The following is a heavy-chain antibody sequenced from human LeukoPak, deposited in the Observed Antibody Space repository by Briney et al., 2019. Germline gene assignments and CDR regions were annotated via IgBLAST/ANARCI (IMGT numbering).Heavy chain of an antibody. Sequence: PGGTLRLSCAASGFTFSSYAMSWVRQAPAKGLEWVSAISGSGGSTYYSDSVKGRFTISRDNSKNTLYLKMNSTKAEDTAVYYCAKDKAIAAAGYFDYWGQGTLVTVSS. J-gene: IGHJ4*02. CDR2: ISGSGGST. V-gene: IGHV3-23*01. D-gene: IGHD6-13*01. CDR3: AKDKAIAAAGYFDY. CDR1: GFTFSSYA.